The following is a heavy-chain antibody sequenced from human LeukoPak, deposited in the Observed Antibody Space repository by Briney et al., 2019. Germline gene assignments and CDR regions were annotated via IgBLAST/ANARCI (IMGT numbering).Heavy chain of an antibody. D-gene: IGHD4-17*01. CDR2: IYYSGST. CDR3: VAYGGFRAFDI. J-gene: IGHJ3*02. CDR1: GGSISSYY. V-gene: IGHV4-59*08. Sequence: SETLSLACTVSGGSISSYYWSWVRQPPGKGLEWIGYIYYSGSTNYNPSLKSRLTISLDTSKRQFSLKLSSVTAADTAVYYCVAYGGFRAFDIWGQGAMVAVS.